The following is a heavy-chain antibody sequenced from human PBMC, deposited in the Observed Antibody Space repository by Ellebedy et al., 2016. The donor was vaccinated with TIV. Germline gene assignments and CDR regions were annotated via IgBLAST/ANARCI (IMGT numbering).Heavy chain of an antibody. D-gene: IGHD3-3*01. CDR1: GFIFSSDA. V-gene: IGHV3-30*18. Sequence: GESLKISXAASGFIFSSDAMHWVRQTPGKGLEWVAVISDDGTKKFYAESLKGRFTISRDDSKRTVYLQMNSLRREDTAVYYCANGGDEPDFWGQGTLVIVSS. CDR2: ISDDGTKK. J-gene: IGHJ4*02. CDR3: ANGGDEPDF.